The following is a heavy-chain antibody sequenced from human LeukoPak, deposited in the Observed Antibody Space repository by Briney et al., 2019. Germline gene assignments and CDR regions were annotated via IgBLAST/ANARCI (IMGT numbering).Heavy chain of an antibody. Sequence: SETLSLTCSVSGFSISDNYFWGWIRQPPGKGLEWMGNIYHSANTYYNPSLKSRVTISVDTSKNQFSLKLSSVTAADTAVYYCARHWGVVPSSYWGQGTLVTVSS. V-gene: IGHV4-38-2*02. J-gene: IGHJ4*02. CDR2: IYHSANT. CDR1: GFSISDNYF. D-gene: IGHD3-3*01. CDR3: ARHWGVVPSSY.